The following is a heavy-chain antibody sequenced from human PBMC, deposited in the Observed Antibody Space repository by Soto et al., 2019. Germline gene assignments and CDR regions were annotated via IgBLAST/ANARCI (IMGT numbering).Heavy chain of an antibody. D-gene: IGHD6-19*01. Sequence: ASVKVSCKASGYTFSSYGNTWVRQAPGQGLEWMGWISVYSGKTSYAQKLQDRVTMSTDTSTSTAYMELRSLRSDDTAFYYCARSAMAGDYYYYGMDVWGRGTTVTVSS. CDR2: ISVYSGKT. V-gene: IGHV1-18*04. CDR3: ARSAMAGDYYYYGMDV. CDR1: GYTFSSYG. J-gene: IGHJ6*02.